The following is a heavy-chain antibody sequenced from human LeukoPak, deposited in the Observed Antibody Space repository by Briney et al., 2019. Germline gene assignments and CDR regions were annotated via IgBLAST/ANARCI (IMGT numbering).Heavy chain of an antibody. D-gene: IGHD6-19*01. CDR2: ISANSGKT. CDR3: ARDGDYSTSGWLGTFDI. CDR1: GGTFSSYA. Sequence: VASVKVSCKASGGTFSSYAISWVRQAPGQGLEWMGWISANSGKTNYAQKFQGRVTMTTDTYTRTAYMELRSLTSDDTAMYYCARDGDYSTSGWLGTFDIGGQGTLVTVSS. V-gene: IGHV1-18*01. J-gene: IGHJ3*02.